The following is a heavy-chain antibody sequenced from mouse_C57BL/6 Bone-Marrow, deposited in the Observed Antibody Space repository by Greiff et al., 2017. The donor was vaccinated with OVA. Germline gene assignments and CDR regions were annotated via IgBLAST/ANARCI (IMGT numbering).Heavy chain of an antibody. CDR2: IYPRSGNT. Sequence: VQRVESGAELARPGASVKLSCKASGYTFTSYGISWVKQRTGQGLEWIGEIYPRSGNTYYNEKFKGKATLTADKSSSTAYMELRSLTSEDSAVYFCARVDGSSYWGQGTLVTVSA. CDR1: GYTFTSYG. V-gene: IGHV1-81*01. J-gene: IGHJ3*01. CDR3: ARVDGSSY. D-gene: IGHD1-1*01.